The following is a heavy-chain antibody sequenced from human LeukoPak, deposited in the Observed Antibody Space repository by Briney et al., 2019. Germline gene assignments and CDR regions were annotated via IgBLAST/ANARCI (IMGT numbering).Heavy chain of an antibody. CDR3: ARGRPYDSSGPLAY. D-gene: IGHD3-22*01. V-gene: IGHV4-59*08. J-gene: IGHJ4*02. Sequence: PSETLSLTCTVSAGSFSSYYWSWIRQPPGKGREWIGYIYYSGSTNYNPSLKSRVTISVDTSKNQFSLKLSSVTAADTAVYYCARGRPYDSSGPLAYWGQGTLVTVSS. CDR1: AGSFSSYY. CDR2: IYYSGST.